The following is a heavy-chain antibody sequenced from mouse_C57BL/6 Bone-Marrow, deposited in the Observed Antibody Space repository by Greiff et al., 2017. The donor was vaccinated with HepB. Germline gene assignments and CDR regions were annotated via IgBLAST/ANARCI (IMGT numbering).Heavy chain of an antibody. CDR2: INPSTGGT. CDR1: GYSFTGYY. D-gene: IGHD1-1*01. V-gene: IGHV1-42*01. CDR3: ARRTTGVDY. J-gene: IGHJ2*01. Sequence: EVQLVESGPELVKPGASVKISCKASGYSFTGYYMNWVKQSPEKSLEWIGEINPSTGGTTYNQKFKAKATLTVDKSSSTAYMQLKSLTSEDSAVYYCARRTTGVDYWGQGTTLTVSS.